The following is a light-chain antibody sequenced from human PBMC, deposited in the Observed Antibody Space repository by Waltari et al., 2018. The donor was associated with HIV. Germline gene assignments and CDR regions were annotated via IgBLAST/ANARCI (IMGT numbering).Light chain of an antibody. CDR1: RSNIEDNN. V-gene: IGLV1-51*01. CDR3: GTWDSDLRAVV. J-gene: IGLJ2*01. CDR2: DNN. Sequence: QSVLTQPPSVSAAPGQRVTISCSGSRSNIEDNNVSWYQQLPGTAPTLLIYDNNKRGAGVPGLFSGSKSGTAATLGITGLQTGDEADYFCGTWDSDLRAVVFGGGTKLTVL.